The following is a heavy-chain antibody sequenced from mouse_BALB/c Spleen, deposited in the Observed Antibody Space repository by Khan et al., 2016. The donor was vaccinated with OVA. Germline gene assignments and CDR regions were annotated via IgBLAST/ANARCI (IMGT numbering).Heavy chain of an antibody. V-gene: IGHV1S56*01. CDR1: GYTFTSYD. J-gene: IGHJ3*01. CDR2: IFPGDGST. D-gene: IGHD2-14*01. Sequence: QVQLQQPGPELVKPGASVKMSCEASGYTFTSYDINWVRQRPEQGLEWIGWIFPGDGSTKYNEKFKGKATLTTDKSSSTAYMQLSRLTSEDSAVYFCARGGYGGFAYWGQGTLVTVSA. CDR3: ARGGYGGFAY.